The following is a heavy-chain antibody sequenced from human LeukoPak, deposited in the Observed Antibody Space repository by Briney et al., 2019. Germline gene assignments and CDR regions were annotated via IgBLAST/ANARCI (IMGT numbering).Heavy chain of an antibody. CDR3: ARAGSAWYTPDY. Sequence: NPGGFLRLSCAASGFTFSNYYMNWIRQAPGKGLEWVSYISSSGSPIYYADSVKGRFTISRDNAENSLYLQMNSLRAEDTAVYYCARAGSAWYTPDYWGQGALVTVSS. J-gene: IGHJ4*02. CDR2: ISSSGSPI. V-gene: IGHV3-11*04. CDR1: GFTFSNYY. D-gene: IGHD6-13*01.